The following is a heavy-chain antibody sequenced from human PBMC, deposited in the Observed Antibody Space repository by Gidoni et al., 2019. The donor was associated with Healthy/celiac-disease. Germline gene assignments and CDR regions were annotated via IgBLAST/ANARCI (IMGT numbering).Heavy chain of an antibody. CDR2: ICNDGSNK. J-gene: IGHJ4*02. Sequence: QVQLLESGGGVVQPGGSLSLSFQASGFTFSSYGRNWVRQAPGKGLEWVSVICNDGSNKYYADSVKGRFTISRDNSKNTLYLQMNSLRAEDTAVYYCARDRNSGAYYFDYWGQGTLVTVSS. V-gene: IGHV3-30*12. D-gene: IGHD1-7*01. CDR3: ARDRNSGAYYFDY. CDR1: GFTFSSYG.